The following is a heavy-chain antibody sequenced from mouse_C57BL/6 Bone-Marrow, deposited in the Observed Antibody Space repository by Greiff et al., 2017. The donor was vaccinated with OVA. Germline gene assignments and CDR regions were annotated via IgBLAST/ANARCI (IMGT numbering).Heavy chain of an antibody. CDR3: ARAHYYGSSPPFAY. J-gene: IGHJ3*01. V-gene: IGHV5-4*01. Sequence: EVQLVESGGGLVKPGGSLKLSCAASGFTFSSYAMSWVRQTPEKRLEWVATISDGGSYTYYPDNVKGRFTISRDNAKNNLYLQMSHLKSEDTAMYYCARAHYYGSSPPFAYWGQGTLVTVSA. D-gene: IGHD1-1*01. CDR2: ISDGGSYT. CDR1: GFTFSSYA.